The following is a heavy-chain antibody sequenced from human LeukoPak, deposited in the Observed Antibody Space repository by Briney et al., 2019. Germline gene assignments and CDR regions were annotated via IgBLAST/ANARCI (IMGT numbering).Heavy chain of an antibody. CDR3: ARVNYYGWGSWGWFDF. CDR1: REYSFSNYW. J-gene: IGHJ5*01. V-gene: IGHV5-51*01. D-gene: IGHD3-10*01. CDR2: IYPGDSET. Sequence: GESLKISCKGSREYSFSNYWIAWVRQMHGKGLEWMGIIYPGDSETKYSPSFQGQVTISADKSISTAFLQWSSVKASDTAMYYCARVNYYGWGSWGWFDFWGQGTLVTVSS.